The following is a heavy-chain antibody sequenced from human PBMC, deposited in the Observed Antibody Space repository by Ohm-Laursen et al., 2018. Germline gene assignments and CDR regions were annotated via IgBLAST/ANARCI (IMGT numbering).Heavy chain of an antibody. D-gene: IGHD3-22*01. CDR1: GFTFDDYA. CDR2: ISWNSGSI. Sequence: SSLRLSCAASGFTFDDYAMHWVRQAPGKGLEWVSGISWNSGSIGYADSVKGRFTISRDNAKNSLYLQMNSLRAEDTALYYCAKDIGSGYYYYYYGMDVWGQGTTVTVSS. J-gene: IGHJ6*02. CDR3: AKDIGSGYYYYYYGMDV. V-gene: IGHV3-9*01.